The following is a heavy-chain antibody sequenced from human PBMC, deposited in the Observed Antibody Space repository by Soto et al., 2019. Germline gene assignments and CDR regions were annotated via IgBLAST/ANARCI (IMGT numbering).Heavy chain of an antibody. CDR2: IYYSGST. Sequence: PSETLSLTCTVSGGSISSYYWSWIRQPPGKGLEWIGYIYYSGSTNYNPSLKSRVTISVDTSKNQFSLKLSSVTAADTAVYYCARHKTYYEFPEAYRTWFDPLAQGTLVTVSS. J-gene: IGHJ5*02. V-gene: IGHV4-59*08. D-gene: IGHD3-3*01. CDR1: GGSISSYY. CDR3: ARHKTYYEFPEAYRTWFDP.